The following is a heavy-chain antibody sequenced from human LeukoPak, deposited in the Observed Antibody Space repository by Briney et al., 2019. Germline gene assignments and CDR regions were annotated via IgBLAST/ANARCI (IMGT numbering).Heavy chain of an antibody. Sequence: GGSLRLSCAASGFTFSGYAMSWVRQAPGKGLEWVSAISGSGGSTYYADSVKGRFTISRDNSKNTLYLQMNSLRAEDTAVYYCAKGEQRWLQLCYFDYWGQGTLVTVSS. CDR1: GFTFSGYA. CDR2: ISGSGGST. J-gene: IGHJ4*02. D-gene: IGHD5-24*01. CDR3: AKGEQRWLQLCYFDY. V-gene: IGHV3-23*01.